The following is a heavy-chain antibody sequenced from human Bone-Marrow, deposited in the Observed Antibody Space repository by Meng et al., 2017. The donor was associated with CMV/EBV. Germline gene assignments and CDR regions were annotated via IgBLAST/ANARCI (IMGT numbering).Heavy chain of an antibody. CDR2: ISSSSSYI. J-gene: IGHJ4*02. D-gene: IGHD3-22*01. CDR3: AREGDYYDSSGYYDY. V-gene: IGHV3-21*01. Sequence: ETLSLTCAASGFTFSSYSMNWVRQAPGKGLEWVSSISSSSSYIYYADSVKGRFTISRDNAKNSLYLQMNSLRAEDTAVYYCAREGDYYDSSGYYDYWGQGTLVTVSS. CDR1: GFTFSSYS.